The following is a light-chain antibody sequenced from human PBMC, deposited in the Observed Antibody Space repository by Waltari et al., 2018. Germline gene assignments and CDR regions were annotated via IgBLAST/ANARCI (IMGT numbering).Light chain of an antibody. CDR1: SSDVGGYNY. CDR2: EVS. J-gene: IGLJ2*01. CDR3: SSYTSSSTSPV. Sequence: QSALTQPASVSGSPGQSITISCTGTSSDVGGYNYVPWYQQHPGKAPKLMIYEVSNRPSGVSNRFSGSKSGNTASLTISGLQAEDEADYYCSSYTSSSTSPVFGGGTKLTVL. V-gene: IGLV2-14*01.